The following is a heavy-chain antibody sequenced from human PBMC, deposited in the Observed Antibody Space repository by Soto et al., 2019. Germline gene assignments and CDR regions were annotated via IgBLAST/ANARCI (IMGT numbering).Heavy chain of an antibody. V-gene: IGHV1-18*01. CDR2: ISAYNGNT. CDR1: GYTFTSYH. CDR3: ARAAPPGDY. J-gene: IGHJ4*02. Sequence: QVQLVQSGAEVKKPGASVKVSCKASGYTFTSYHISWVRQAPGQGLEWMGWISAYNGNTNYAQKLQGRVTMTTDTPRGTPYMERRTRRFDGPAGYDCARAAPPGDYWGQGALVTVSS.